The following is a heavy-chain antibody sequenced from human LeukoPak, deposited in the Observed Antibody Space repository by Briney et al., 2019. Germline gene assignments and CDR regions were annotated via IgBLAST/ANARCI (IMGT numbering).Heavy chain of an antibody. J-gene: IGHJ4*02. D-gene: IGHD3-10*01. Sequence: PGGSLRLSCAASGFTFSSYEMNWVRQAPGKGLEWVSYISSSGTTIYYADSVKGRFTISRDNAKNSLYLQMNSLRAEDTAVYYCARDRGSYNYWGQGTLVTVSS. CDR1: GFTFSSYE. CDR3: ARDRGSYNY. CDR2: ISSSGTTI. V-gene: IGHV3-48*03.